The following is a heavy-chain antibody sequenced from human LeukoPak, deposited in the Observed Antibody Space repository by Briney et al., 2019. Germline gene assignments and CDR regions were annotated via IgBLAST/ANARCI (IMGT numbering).Heavy chain of an antibody. CDR3: AREARGSGRDFDY. CDR2: IGTRSNPI. D-gene: IGHD5-24*01. V-gene: IGHV3-11*01. Sequence: GGSLRLSCAASGFSFSDFYMSWIRQAPGMGLEWISYIGTRSNPIYYADSVKGRFTISGDDAKNSLYLQMNSLRDEDTAVYFCAREARGSGRDFDYWGQGILVTVSS. J-gene: IGHJ4*02. CDR1: GFSFSDFY.